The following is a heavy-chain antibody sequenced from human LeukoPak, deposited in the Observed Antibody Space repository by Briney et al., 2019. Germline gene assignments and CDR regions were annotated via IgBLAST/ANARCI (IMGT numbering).Heavy chain of an antibody. CDR2: ISSGSSTR. V-gene: IGHV3-48*02. D-gene: IGHD4-17*01. CDR1: GFTFGSYS. Sequence: TGGSLRLSCAASGFTFGSYSMIWVRQAPGKGLEWVSYISSGSSTRCYGDSVKGRFTISRDNAKNSLYLQMNSLRDEDTAVYYCARGDDDYVRYFDYWGQGTLVAVSS. CDR3: ARGDDDYVRYFDY. J-gene: IGHJ4*02.